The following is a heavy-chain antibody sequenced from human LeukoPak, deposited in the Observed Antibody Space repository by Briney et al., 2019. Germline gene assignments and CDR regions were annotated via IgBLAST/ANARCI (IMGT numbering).Heavy chain of an antibody. Sequence: GESLKFSCKGSGYSFTSYWIGWVRQMPGKGLEWMGIIYPGDSDTRYSPSFQGQVTISADKSISTAYLQWSSPKASDTAMYYCARTMVRGVIPFDYWGQGTLVTVSS. CDR1: GYSFTSYW. D-gene: IGHD3-10*01. V-gene: IGHV5-51*01. J-gene: IGHJ4*02. CDR2: IYPGDSDT. CDR3: ARTMVRGVIPFDY.